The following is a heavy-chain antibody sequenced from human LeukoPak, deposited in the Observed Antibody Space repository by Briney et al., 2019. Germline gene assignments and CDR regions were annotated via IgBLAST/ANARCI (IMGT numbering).Heavy chain of an antibody. J-gene: IGHJ4*02. CDR1: GFTFSSYS. CDR3: ARRFYDNLTGHTWYDY. V-gene: IGHV3-21*01. Sequence: GGSLRLSCAASGFTFSSYSMNWVRQAPGKGLEWVSSISSSSSYIYYADSVKGRFTISRDNAKNSLYLQMNSLRAEDTAVYYCARRFYDNLTGHTWYDYWGQGTLVTVSS. CDR2: ISSSSSYI. D-gene: IGHD3-9*01.